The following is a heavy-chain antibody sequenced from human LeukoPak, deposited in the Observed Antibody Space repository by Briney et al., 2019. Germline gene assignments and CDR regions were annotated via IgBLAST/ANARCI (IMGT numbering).Heavy chain of an antibody. CDR3: ARAGWFGEFYGPLDY. V-gene: IGHV4-59*12. D-gene: IGHD3-10*01. CDR2: IYYSGST. Sequence: SETLSLTCTVSGGSISSYYWSWIRQPPGKGLEWIGYIYYSGSTNYNPSLKSRVTISVDTSKNQFSLKLNSVTAADTAVYYCARAGWFGEFYGPLDYWGQGSLVTVSS. J-gene: IGHJ4*02. CDR1: GGSISSYY.